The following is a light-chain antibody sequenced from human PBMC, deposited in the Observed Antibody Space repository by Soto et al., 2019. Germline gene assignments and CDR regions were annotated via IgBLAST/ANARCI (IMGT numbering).Light chain of an antibody. Sequence: NFMLTQPHSVSESPGKTVTISCTHSRGSIASNYVQWYQQRPGSSPTTVIYEDNQRPSGVPDRFSGSIDSSSNSASLTISGLQTEEEADYYCQSFDSSDQVFGGGTKLTVL. J-gene: IGLJ3*02. CDR1: RGSIASNY. CDR3: QSFDSSDQV. V-gene: IGLV6-57*01. CDR2: EDN.